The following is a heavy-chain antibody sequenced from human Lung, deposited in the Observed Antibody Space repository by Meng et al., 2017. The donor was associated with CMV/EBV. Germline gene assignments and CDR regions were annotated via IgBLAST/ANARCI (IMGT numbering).Heavy chain of an antibody. CDR1: GFTFGDYA. D-gene: IGHD3-22*01. CDR3: TRVNYYYGMDV. J-gene: IGHJ6*02. V-gene: IGHV3-49*04. Sequence: SLKISCTASGFTFGDYAMSWVRQAPGKGLEWVGFIRSKAYGGTTEYAASVKGRFTISRDDSKSIADLQMNSLKTEDTAVYYCTRVNYYYGMDVWGQGTTVTVSS. CDR2: IRSKAYGGTT.